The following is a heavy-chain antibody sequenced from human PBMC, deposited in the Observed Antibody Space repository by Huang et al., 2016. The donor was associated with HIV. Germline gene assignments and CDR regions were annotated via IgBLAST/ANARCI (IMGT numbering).Heavy chain of an antibody. Sequence: GFTFGRFGMHWVRQAPGKGLEWVAFIGYDGNKYYYADSVRGRITISRDNSKDTRYLQMNRLRPDDSAVYYCAKDLTYTFGRHFDYWGRGTLVTVSS. V-gene: IGHV3-30*02. CDR1: GFTFGRFG. CDR2: IGYDGNKY. CDR3: AKDLTYTFGRHFDY. D-gene: IGHD3-3*01. J-gene: IGHJ4*02.